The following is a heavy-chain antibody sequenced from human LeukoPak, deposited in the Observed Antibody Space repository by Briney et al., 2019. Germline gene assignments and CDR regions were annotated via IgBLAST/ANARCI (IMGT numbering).Heavy chain of an antibody. CDR3: ANSDRGGWHGPPDF. V-gene: IGHV3-23*01. J-gene: IGHJ4*02. Sequence: PGGSLRLSCAASGFTFSTYAMSWVRQAPGKGLEWLSVISNGGVATFYADSVKGRFTISRDNSKNTLYLQMNSLRAEDTAVYYCANSDRGGWHGPPDFWGQGTLVTVSS. CDR2: ISNGGVAT. D-gene: IGHD6-19*01. CDR1: GFTFSTYA.